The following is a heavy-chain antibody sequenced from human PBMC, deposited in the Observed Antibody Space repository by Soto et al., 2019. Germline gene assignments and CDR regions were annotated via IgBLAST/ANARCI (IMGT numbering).Heavy chain of an antibody. D-gene: IGHD3-10*01. CDR1: GYTFTSYG. CDR2: ISAYNGNT. J-gene: IGHJ3*02. V-gene: IGHV1-18*01. Sequence: ASVKVSCKASGYTFTSYGISWVRQAPGQGLEWMGWISAYNGNTNYAQKLQGRVTMTTDTSTSTAYMELRSLRSDDTAVYYCARDRTVWFGELGRAFDIWGQGTMVTVS. CDR3: ARDRTVWFGELGRAFDI.